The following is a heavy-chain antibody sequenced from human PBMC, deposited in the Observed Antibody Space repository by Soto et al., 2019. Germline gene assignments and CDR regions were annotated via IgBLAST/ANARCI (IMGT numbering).Heavy chain of an antibody. Sequence: SETLSLTCTVSGGSISSGDYYWSWIRQPPGKGLEWIGYIYYSGSTYYNPSLKSRVTISVDTSKDQFSLKLSSVTAADTAVYYCARGGEGAHAFDIWGQGTMVTVSS. V-gene: IGHV4-30-4*01. CDR3: ARGGEGAHAFDI. J-gene: IGHJ3*02. CDR2: IYYSGST. CDR1: GGSISSGDYY. D-gene: IGHD3-10*01.